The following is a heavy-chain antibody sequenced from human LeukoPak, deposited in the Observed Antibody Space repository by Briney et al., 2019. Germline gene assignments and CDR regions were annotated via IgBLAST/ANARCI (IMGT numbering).Heavy chain of an antibody. J-gene: IGHJ6*03. CDR1: GYTFTSYG. V-gene: IGHV1-18*01. Sequence: HWASVKVSCKASGYTFTSYGISWVRQAPGQGLEWMGWISAYNGNTNYAQKFQGRVTITADKSTSTAYMELSSLRSEDTAVYYCARGDTAPSHMDVWGKGTTVTVSS. CDR3: ARGDTAPSHMDV. CDR2: ISAYNGNT. D-gene: IGHD5-18*01.